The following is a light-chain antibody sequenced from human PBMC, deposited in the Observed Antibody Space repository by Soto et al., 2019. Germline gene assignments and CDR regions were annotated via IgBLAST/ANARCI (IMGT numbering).Light chain of an antibody. CDR1: QRISTY. J-gene: IGKJ2*01. Sequence: DIQMTQSPSTLSASVGDRVTITCRASQRISTYLAWYQQKPGKAPKLLIYHASNLESGVPSRFTGSGSGTEFTLTISSLQPDDFATYYCQQNNRYSYTFGQGTKLEIK. CDR2: HAS. V-gene: IGKV1-5*01. CDR3: QQNNRYSYT.